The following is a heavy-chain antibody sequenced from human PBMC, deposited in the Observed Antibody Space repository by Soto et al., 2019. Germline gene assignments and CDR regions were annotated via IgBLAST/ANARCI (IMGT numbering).Heavy chain of an antibody. CDR2: INWNGGST. D-gene: IGHD4-17*01. V-gene: IGHV3-20*01. CDR3: ARREEGVTMAGYAFDI. CDR1: GFTFDDYG. Sequence: GGSLRLSCAASGFTFDDYGMSWVRQAPGKGLEWVSGINWNGGSTGYADSVKGRFTISRDNAKNSLYLQMNSLRAEDTALYHCARREEGVTMAGYAFDIWGQGTMVTVSS. J-gene: IGHJ3*02.